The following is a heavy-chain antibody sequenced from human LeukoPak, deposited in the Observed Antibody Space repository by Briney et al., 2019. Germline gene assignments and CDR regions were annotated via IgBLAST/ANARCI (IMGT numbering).Heavy chain of an antibody. V-gene: IGHV1-69*04. CDR2: IIPILGIA. Sequence: SVKVSCKASGGTFSSYAISWVRQAPGQGLEWMGRIIPILGIANYAQKFQGRVTITADKSTSTAYMELSSLRSEDTAVYYCASSSGEAKTKTNIVVVPAAVVSWYYYYGMDVWGQGTTVTVSS. D-gene: IGHD2-2*01. J-gene: IGHJ6*02. CDR3: ASSSGEAKTKTNIVVVPAAVVSWYYYYGMDV. CDR1: GGTFSSYA.